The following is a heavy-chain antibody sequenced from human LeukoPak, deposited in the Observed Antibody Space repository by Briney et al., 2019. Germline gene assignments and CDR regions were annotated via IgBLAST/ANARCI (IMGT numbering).Heavy chain of an antibody. CDR3: AKTSLSDASGHYYYMDV. CDR1: GFTFSSYE. D-gene: IGHD3-3*01. CDR2: ISSSTNTI. J-gene: IGHJ6*03. V-gene: IGHV3-48*03. Sequence: PGGSLRLSCAASGFTFSSYEMNWVRQAPGKGLEWVSYISSSTNTIYYADSVKGRFTISRDNSQNTVSLQVNNLRTEDTALYYCAKTSLSDASGHYYYMDVWGKGTTVTVSS.